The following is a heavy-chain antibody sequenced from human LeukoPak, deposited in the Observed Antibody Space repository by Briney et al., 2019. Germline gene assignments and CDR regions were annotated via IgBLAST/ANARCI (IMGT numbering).Heavy chain of an antibody. V-gene: IGHV3-23*01. CDR2: ISGSGGST. J-gene: IGHJ4*02. Sequence: GGSLRLSCAASGFTFSSYGMSWVRQAPGKGLEWVSAISGSGGSTYYADSVKGRSTISRDNSKNTLYLQMNSLRAEDTAVYYCARGSGSYYDYFDYWGQGTLVTVSS. CDR3: ARGSGSYYDYFDY. CDR1: GFTFSSYG. D-gene: IGHD1-26*01.